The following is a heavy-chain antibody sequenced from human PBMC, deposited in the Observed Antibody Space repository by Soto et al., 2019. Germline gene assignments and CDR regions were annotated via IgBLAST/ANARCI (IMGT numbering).Heavy chain of an antibody. CDR1: GYSFISYW. CDR2: FYPGDSTS. D-gene: IGHD2-2*03. J-gene: IGHJ3*02. V-gene: IGHV5-51*01. CDR3: ARIIGYCRNNDCSWTFDI. Sequence: GESLKISCKTSGYSFISYWVAWVRQKPGKGLEWMGTFYPGDSTSTYSPSFQGQVTISVDKSISTAYLHLSSLKASDTAMYYCARIIGYCRNNDCSWTFDIWGQGTTVTV.